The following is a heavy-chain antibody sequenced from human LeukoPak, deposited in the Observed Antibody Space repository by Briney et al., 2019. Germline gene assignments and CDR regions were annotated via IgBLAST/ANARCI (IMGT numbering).Heavy chain of an antibody. CDR2: INRDGGST. D-gene: IGHD2-2*01. CDR3: ARGCSSTSCSGDY. CDR1: GFTFSSYW. Sequence: PGGSLRLSCEASGFTFSSYWMHWVRHAPGKGLVWVSRINRDGGSTDSADSVKGRFTISRDNAKNTLYLQMNSLRAEDTAAYYCARGCSSTSCSGDYWGQGTLVDGSS. J-gene: IGHJ4*02. V-gene: IGHV3-74*01.